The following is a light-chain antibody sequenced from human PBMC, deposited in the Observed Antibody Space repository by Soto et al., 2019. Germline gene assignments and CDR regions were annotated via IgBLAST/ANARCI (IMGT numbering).Light chain of an antibody. CDR2: WAS. Sequence: DIVMSQSPASLAVSLCERATVNVEASEVFLYSSNNKNYLAWYQQKPGQPPKLLIYWASTRESGVPDRFSGSGSGTDFTLTISSLQAEDVAVYYCQQYYSTPLTFGGGTKVDIK. CDR1: EVFLYSSNNKNY. J-gene: IGKJ4*01. CDR3: QQYYSTPLT. V-gene: IGKV4-1*01.